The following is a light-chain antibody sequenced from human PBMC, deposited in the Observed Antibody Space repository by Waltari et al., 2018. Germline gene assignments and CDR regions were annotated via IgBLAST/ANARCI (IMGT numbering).Light chain of an antibody. CDR1: QSFSSSY. CDR2: AAS. V-gene: IGKV3-20*01. CDR3: QQYNTWYT. J-gene: IGKJ2*01. Sequence: IVLTQSPGTLSLSPGERAPLSCRASQSFSSSYLAWYQHKPGQAPRLLIYAASSRAAGIPDRFSGSGSGTDFTLTIGRLEPEDSAVYYCQQYNTWYTFGQGTKLEIK.